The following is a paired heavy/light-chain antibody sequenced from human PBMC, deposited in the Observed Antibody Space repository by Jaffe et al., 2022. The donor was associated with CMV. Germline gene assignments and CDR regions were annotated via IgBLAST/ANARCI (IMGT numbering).Light chain of an antibody. CDR2: YDS. V-gene: IGLV3-21*04. Sequence: SYVLTQPPSVSVAPGKTARITCGGNNIGSKSVHWYQQKPGQAPVLVIYYDSDRPSGIPERFSGSNSGNTATLTISRVEAGDEADYYCQVWDSSSDHFAVFGGGTQLTVL. CDR3: QVWDSSSDHFAV. J-gene: IGLJ7*01. CDR1: NIGSKS.
Heavy chain of an antibody. Sequence: QLQLQESGPGLVKPSETLSLTCTVSGGSISSSSYYWGWIRQPPGKGLEWIGSIYYSGSTYYNPSLKSRVTISVDTSKNQFSLKLSSVTAADTAVYYCARRKRGKRWLQLRYYYYYYMDVWGKGTTVTVSS. CDR1: GGSISSSSYY. CDR3: ARRKRGKRWLQLRYYYYYYMDV. CDR2: IYYSGST. V-gene: IGHV4-39*01. D-gene: IGHD5-12*01. J-gene: IGHJ6*03.